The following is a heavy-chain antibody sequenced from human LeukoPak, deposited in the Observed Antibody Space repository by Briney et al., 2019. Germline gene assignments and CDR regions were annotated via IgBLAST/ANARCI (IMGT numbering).Heavy chain of an antibody. D-gene: IGHD3-22*01. CDR1: RGTFSNYA. J-gene: IGHJ4*02. CDR3: ARRDSSGYRHFDY. V-gene: IGHV1-69*13. Sequence: GASVKVSCKASRGTFSNYAISWVRQAPGQGLEWMGGIIPRFGTANYAQKFQGRVTITADDSTSTAYMELSSLRSEDTAVYYCARRDSSGYRHFDYWGQGTLVTVSS. CDR2: IIPRFGTA.